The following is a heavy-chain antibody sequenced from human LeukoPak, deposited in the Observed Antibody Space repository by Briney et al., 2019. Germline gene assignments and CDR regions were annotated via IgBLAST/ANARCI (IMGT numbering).Heavy chain of an antibody. Sequence: PGGSLRLSCAASGFTFGDYAMHWVRQAPGKGLEWVSGISWNSGSIGYADSVKGRFTISRDNAKNSLYLQMNSLRAEDTALYYCAKAGRDGYNYSFDYWGQGTLVTVSS. D-gene: IGHD5-12*01. CDR2: ISWNSGSI. J-gene: IGHJ4*02. V-gene: IGHV3-9*01. CDR3: AKAGRDGYNYSFDY. CDR1: GFTFGDYA.